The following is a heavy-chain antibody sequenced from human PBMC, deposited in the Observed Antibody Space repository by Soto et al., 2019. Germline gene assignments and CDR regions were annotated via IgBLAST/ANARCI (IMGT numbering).Heavy chain of an antibody. CDR1: GGTFSSYA. J-gene: IGHJ6*02. Sequence: GASVKVSCKASGGTFSSYAISWVRQAPGQGLEWMGGIIPIFGTANYAQKFQGRVTITADESTSTAYMELSSLRSEDTAVYYCARASFGSGPLPYYYYGMDVWGQGTTVTVSS. CDR2: IIPIFGTA. V-gene: IGHV1-69*13. CDR3: ARASFGSGPLPYYYYGMDV. D-gene: IGHD3-3*01.